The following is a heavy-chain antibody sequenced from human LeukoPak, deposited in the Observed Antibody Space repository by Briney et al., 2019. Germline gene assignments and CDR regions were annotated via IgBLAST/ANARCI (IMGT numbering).Heavy chain of an antibody. D-gene: IGHD3-22*01. Sequence: GASVKVSCKASGYTFTSYYMHWVRQAPGQGLEWMGIINPSGGSTSYAQKFQGRVTMTRDTSISTAYMELSRLRSDDTAVYYCAREPINYYDSSGYYPPFDYWGQGTLVTVSS. J-gene: IGHJ4*02. CDR2: INPSGGST. CDR1: GYTFTSYY. V-gene: IGHV1-46*01. CDR3: AREPINYYDSSGYYPPFDY.